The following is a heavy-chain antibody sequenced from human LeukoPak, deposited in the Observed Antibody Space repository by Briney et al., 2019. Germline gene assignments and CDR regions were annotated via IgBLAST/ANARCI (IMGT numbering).Heavy chain of an antibody. D-gene: IGHD6-19*01. Sequence: ASVKVSCKASGYTFTGYYMHWVRQAPGQGLEWMGWINPNSGGTNYAQKFQGRVTMTRDTSVSTAYMEVSRLRSDDTAVYYCASRKDPEAMVVAGTPLDYWGQGTLVTVSS. CDR1: GYTFTGYY. V-gene: IGHV1-2*02. J-gene: IGHJ4*02. CDR2: INPNSGGT. CDR3: ASRKDPEAMVVAGTPLDY.